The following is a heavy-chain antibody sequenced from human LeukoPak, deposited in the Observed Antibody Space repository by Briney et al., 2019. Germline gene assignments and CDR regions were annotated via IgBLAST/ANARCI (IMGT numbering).Heavy chain of an antibody. D-gene: IGHD5-18*01. Sequence: SETLSLTCTVSGGSISSSNYYWGRIRQPPGKGLEWIGSIYYSGSTYYNPSLKSRVAISVDTSKNQFSPKLSSVTAADTAVYYCARGRGYSYGSPYYYYYYMDVWGKGTTVTVSS. CDR2: IYYSGST. CDR3: ARGRGYSYGSPYYYYYYMDV. J-gene: IGHJ6*03. CDR1: GGSISSSNYY. V-gene: IGHV4-39*07.